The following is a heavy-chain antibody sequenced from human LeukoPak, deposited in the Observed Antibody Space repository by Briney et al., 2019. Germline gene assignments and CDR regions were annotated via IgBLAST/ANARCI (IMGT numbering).Heavy chain of an antibody. CDR1: GFTFSSYN. D-gene: IGHD6-13*01. CDR3: ARSASSSWYGLDV. V-gene: IGHV3-21*01. CDR2: ISSSSTHI. Sequence: GGSLRLSCAASGFTFSSYNMHWVRQAPGKGLEWVSSISSSSTHIYYADFLKGRSTISRDNAKNSLYLQANSLRAEDTSVYYCARSASSSWYGLDVWGQGTTVT. J-gene: IGHJ6*02.